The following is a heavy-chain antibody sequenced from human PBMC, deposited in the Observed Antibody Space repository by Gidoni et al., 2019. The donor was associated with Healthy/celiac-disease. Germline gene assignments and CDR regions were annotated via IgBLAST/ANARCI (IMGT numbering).Heavy chain of an antibody. J-gene: IGHJ6*02. CDR1: GGSISSGGNY. CDR3: ARDPLGATDYGMDV. D-gene: IGHD1-26*01. Sequence: QVQLQESGPGLVKPSQTLSLTCTVSGGSISSGGNYVSWLRQHPGKGLEWIGYIYYSGSTYYNPSLKSRVTISVDTSKNQFSLKLSSVTAADTAVYYCARDPLGATDYGMDVWGQGTTVTVSS. V-gene: IGHV4-31*03. CDR2: IYYSGST.